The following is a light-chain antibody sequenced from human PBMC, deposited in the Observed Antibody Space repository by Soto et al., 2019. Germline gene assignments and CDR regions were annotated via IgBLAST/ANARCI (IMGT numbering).Light chain of an antibody. Sequence: DIQLTQSPSFLSASVGDRVTITCRASQGISSYLAWYQQKPGKAPNLLIYAASTLQSGVPSRFSGSGSGTEFTLTISSLQPDYFATYYCQQLNNYPFTFGPGTKVDI. J-gene: IGKJ3*01. CDR2: AAS. CDR3: QQLNNYPFT. CDR1: QGISSY. V-gene: IGKV1-9*01.